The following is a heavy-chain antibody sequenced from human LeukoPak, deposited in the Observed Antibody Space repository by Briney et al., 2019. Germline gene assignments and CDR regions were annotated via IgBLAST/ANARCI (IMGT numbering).Heavy chain of an antibody. CDR1: GGTFSSYA. CDR2: INPSGGST. Sequence: GASVKVSCKASGGTFSSYAISWVRQAPGQGLEWMGIINPSGGSTSYAQKFQGRVTMTRDTSTSTVYMELSSLRSEDTAVYYCARQEGRIDYWGQGTLVTVSS. CDR3: ARQEGRIDY. V-gene: IGHV1-46*01. J-gene: IGHJ4*02.